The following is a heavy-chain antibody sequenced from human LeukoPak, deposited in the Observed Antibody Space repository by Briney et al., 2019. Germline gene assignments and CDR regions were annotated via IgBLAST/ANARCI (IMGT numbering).Heavy chain of an antibody. CDR1: GYSFTSYW. CDR2: IYPGDSDT. V-gene: IGHV5-51*07. D-gene: IGHD3-3*01. CDR3: ARAQTYDFWSGYYHY. J-gene: IGHJ4*02. Sequence: GESLKISCKGSGYSFTSYWIGWVHQLPGKGLEWMGIIYPGDSDTRYSPSFQGQVTISADKSISTAYLQWSSLKASDTAMYYCARAQTYDFWSGYYHYWGQGTLVTVSS.